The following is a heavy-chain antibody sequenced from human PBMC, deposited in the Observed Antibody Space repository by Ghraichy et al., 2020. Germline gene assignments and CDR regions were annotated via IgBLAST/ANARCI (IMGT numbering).Heavy chain of an antibody. J-gene: IGHJ6*02. Sequence: ESLNISCAVYGGSFSGYYWSWIRQPPGKGLEWIGEINHSGSTNYNPSLKSRVTISVDTSKNQFSLKLSSVTAADTAVYYCARGQGYCSGGSCYSEPLYGMDVWGQGTTVTVSS. D-gene: IGHD2-15*01. CDR1: GGSFSGYY. CDR2: INHSGST. V-gene: IGHV4-34*01. CDR3: ARGQGYCSGGSCYSEPLYGMDV.